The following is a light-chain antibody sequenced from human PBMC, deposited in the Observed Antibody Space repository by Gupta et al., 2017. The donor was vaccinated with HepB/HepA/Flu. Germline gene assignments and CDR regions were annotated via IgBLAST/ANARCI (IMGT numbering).Light chain of an antibody. Sequence: WPPGERATLSCSASQSVSTSLDWYQHKPGQAPRLLVYDASIRATRVPDRFPGSGSVTDFSLTSSIRGTGYPAVMCLRDAGESLTFGEGTKVEIK. CDR2: DAS. V-gene: IGKV3-11*01. CDR3: RDAGESLT. CDR1: QSVSTS. J-gene: IGKJ4*02.